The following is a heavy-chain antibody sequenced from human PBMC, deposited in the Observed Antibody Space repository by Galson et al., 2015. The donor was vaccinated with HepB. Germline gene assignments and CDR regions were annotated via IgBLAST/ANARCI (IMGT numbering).Heavy chain of an antibody. D-gene: IGHD3-10*01. J-gene: IGHJ3*02. Sequence: PALVKPTQTLTLTCTFSGFSLSTSGVGVGWIRQPPGKALEWLALIYWNDDKRYSPSLKSRLTITKDTSKNQVVLTMTNMDPVDTSTYYCAHRRRGYYGSGGGDAFDIWGQGTMVTVSS. CDR1: GFSLSTSGVG. V-gene: IGHV2-5*01. CDR3: AHRRRGYYGSGGGDAFDI. CDR2: IYWNDDK.